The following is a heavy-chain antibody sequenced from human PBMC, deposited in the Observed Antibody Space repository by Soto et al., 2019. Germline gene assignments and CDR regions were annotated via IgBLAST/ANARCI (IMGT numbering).Heavy chain of an antibody. J-gene: IGHJ4*02. V-gene: IGHV3-30-3*01. CDR3: AREVLWSRYFDY. CDR1: GFIFSNYV. D-gene: IGHD3-10*01. CDR2: MSYDGTTK. Sequence: QVQLVESGGGVVQPGRSLRLSCAASGFIFSNYVMYWVRQAPGKGLEWVAFMSYDGTTKYYAYSVKGRFTISRDNSKNTLYLQMNSLRPEDTGVYYCAREVLWSRYFDYWGQGTLVTVSS.